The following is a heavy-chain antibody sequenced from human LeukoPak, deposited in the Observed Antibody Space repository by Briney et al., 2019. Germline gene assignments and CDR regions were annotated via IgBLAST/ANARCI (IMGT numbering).Heavy chain of an antibody. CDR3: ARVGCTGGSCLAYNYYAMDV. Sequence: GGSLRLSCTASTFTFSDDYMGWIRQAPGKGPEWVSSISPGSSYKFCADSVEGRFTISRDDAKNSVYLQMNNLRAEDTAVYYCARVGCTGGSCLAYNYYAMDVWGQGTTVTVSS. J-gene: IGHJ6*02. CDR1: TFTFSDDY. CDR2: ISPGSSYK. D-gene: IGHD2-15*01. V-gene: IGHV3-11*06.